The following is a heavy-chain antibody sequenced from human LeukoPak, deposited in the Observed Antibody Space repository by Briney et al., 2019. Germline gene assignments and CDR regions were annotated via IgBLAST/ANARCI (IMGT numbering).Heavy chain of an antibody. CDR1: GDSISSYY. Sequence: SETLSLTCIVSGDSISSYYWSWIRQPPGRGLEWIGYIYYSGSTNYNPSLKSRVTISVDTSKNQFSLKLSSVTAADTAVYYCARSITVTTPFDYWGQGTLVTVSS. D-gene: IGHD4-17*01. CDR2: IYYSGST. J-gene: IGHJ4*02. CDR3: ARSITVTTPFDY. V-gene: IGHV4-59*01.